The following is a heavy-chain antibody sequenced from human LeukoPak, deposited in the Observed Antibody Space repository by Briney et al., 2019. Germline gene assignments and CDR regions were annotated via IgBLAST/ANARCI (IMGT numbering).Heavy chain of an antibody. V-gene: IGHV3-7*01. J-gene: IGHJ4*02. CDR2: LKQVGSEK. CDR3: ARDSAGNDY. CDR1: GFTLSTYW. Sequence: GGSLRLSCAASGFTLSTYWMSWVRPAPGKGLEWVANLKQVGSEKYYVDSVKGRFTISRDNAKNSLYLQMNSLRAEDTAMYYCARDSAGNDYWGQGTLVTVSS. D-gene: IGHD6-13*01.